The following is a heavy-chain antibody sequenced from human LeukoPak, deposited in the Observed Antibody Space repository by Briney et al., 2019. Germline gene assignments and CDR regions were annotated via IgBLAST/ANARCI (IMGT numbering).Heavy chain of an antibody. CDR1: GGTFSSYA. Sequence: ASVKVSCKASGGTFSSYAISWVRQAPGQGLEWMGGFIPIFGTANYAQKFQGRVTITADESTSTAYMELSSLRSEDTAVYYCARDQRYYFDYWGQGTLVTVSS. V-gene: IGHV1-69*13. CDR3: ARDQRYYFDY. CDR2: FIPIFGTA. J-gene: IGHJ4*02.